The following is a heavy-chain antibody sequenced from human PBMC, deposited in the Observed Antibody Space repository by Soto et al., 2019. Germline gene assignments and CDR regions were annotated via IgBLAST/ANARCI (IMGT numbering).Heavy chain of an antibody. D-gene: IGHD1-7*01. CDR2: SSATGAGT. CDR1: GFTFSSYG. Sequence: PGGSLRLSSAASGFTFSSYGMTWVRQAPGKGLEWVSFSSATGAGTYYADSVKGRFTISRDNSKNTLYLQMTSLRADATAVYYCAKDRRAGGNYGFYSDFWGQGALVTVSS. CDR3: AKDRRAGGNYGFYSDF. V-gene: IGHV3-23*01. J-gene: IGHJ4*02.